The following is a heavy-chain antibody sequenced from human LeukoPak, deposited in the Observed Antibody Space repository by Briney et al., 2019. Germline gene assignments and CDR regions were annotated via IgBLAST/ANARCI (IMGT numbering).Heavy chain of an antibody. Sequence: PGGSLRLSCAASGFTFSSYGMHWVRQAPGKGLEWVAVIWYDGSNKYYADSVKGRFTISRDNSKNTLYLQMNSLRAEDTAVYYCVREGRIYGSGSEYYFDYWGQGTLVTVSS. J-gene: IGHJ4*02. CDR3: VREGRIYGSGSEYYFDY. CDR1: GFTFSSYG. V-gene: IGHV3-33*01. CDR2: IWYDGSNK. D-gene: IGHD3-10*01.